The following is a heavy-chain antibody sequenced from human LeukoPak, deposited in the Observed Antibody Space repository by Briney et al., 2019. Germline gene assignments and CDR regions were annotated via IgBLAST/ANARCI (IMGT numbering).Heavy chain of an antibody. CDR3: AKYRDGYNSPVY. CDR2: IYSDNT. Sequence: GGSLRLSCTVSGFTVSSNSMSWVRQAPGKGLEWVSFIYSDNTHYSDSVKGRFTISRDNSKNTLNLQMNSLRAEDTAVYYCAKYRDGYNSPVYWGQGTLVTVSS. CDR1: GFTVSSNS. V-gene: IGHV3-53*01. J-gene: IGHJ4*02. D-gene: IGHD5-24*01.